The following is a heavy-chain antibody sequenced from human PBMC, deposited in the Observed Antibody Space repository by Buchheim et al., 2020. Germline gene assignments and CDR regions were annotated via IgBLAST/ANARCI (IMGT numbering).Heavy chain of an antibody. V-gene: IGHV5-51*01. J-gene: IGHJ4*02. CDR1: EYSFPSYW. Sequence: EVQLVQSGAEVKKPGESLKISCKGSEYSFPSYWIGWVRQMPGKGLEWMGIIFPRDSDTRYSPSFQGRVTLSVDTSINTAYLQWSSLEASDTAIYYCARHRSLQYLDYWGQGTL. CDR3: ARHRSLQYLDY. CDR2: IFPRDSDT. D-gene: IGHD3-16*02.